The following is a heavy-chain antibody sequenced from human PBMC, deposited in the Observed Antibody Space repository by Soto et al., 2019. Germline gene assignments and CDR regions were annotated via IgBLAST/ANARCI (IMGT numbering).Heavy chain of an antibody. CDR3: AKDRGTYPYLLDY. V-gene: IGHV3-23*01. D-gene: IGHD3-16*01. CDR2: ISESGGST. Sequence: GGSLRLSCAASGFTFSSYAMSWVRQAPGKGLEWVSGISESGGSTYYADSVKGRFTISRDNSKNTLYLQLNSLRADGTAVYYCAKDRGTYPYLLDYWGQGTLVTVSS. CDR1: GFTFSSYA. J-gene: IGHJ4*02.